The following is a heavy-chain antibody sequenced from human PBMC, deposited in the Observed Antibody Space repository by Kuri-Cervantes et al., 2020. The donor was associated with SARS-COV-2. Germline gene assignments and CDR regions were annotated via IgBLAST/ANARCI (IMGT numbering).Heavy chain of an antibody. CDR1: GFTFGDYA. CDR3: ANLGSGRHYED. CDR2: ISSKAYGGTT. V-gene: IGHV3-49*04. D-gene: IGHD1-26*01. J-gene: IGHJ4*02. Sequence: GGSLRLSCTASGFTFGDYAMSWVRQAPGKGLECGGFISSKAYGGTTEYAASVKGRFTISRDDSKSIALLQMNSLRAEDTAVYYCANLGSGRHYEDWGQGALVTVSS.